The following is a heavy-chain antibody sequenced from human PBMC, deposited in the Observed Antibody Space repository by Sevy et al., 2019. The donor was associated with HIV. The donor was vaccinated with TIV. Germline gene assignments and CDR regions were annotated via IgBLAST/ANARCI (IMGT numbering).Heavy chain of an antibody. CDR1: GFTVNDKY. J-gene: IGHJ4*02. V-gene: IGHV3-66*02. Sequence: GSLRLSCAISGFTVNDKYIIWVRQAPGEGLEWVSVIFSSGSTYYADSAKGRFTISRDNSKNTVYLQMNSVRAEDTAVYYCVSLFLSYRSGWSYFDYWGQGTLVTVSS. CDR2: IFSSGST. D-gene: IGHD6-19*01. CDR3: VSLFLSYRSGWSYFDY.